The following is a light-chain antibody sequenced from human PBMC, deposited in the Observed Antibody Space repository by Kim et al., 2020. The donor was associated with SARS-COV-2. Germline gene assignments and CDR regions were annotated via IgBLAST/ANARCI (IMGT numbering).Light chain of an antibody. CDR3: SAWDRSLNAAV. J-gene: IGLJ2*01. CDR1: RNNVGTQG. V-gene: IGLV10-54*04. CDR2: REN. Sequence: PTCTTTCPADRNNVGTQGSSWLQLHHGHPPKVLSYRENNRPSGISDRFSASRSGNTASLTISGLQPEDEADYFCSAWDRSLNAAVFGGGTQLTVL.